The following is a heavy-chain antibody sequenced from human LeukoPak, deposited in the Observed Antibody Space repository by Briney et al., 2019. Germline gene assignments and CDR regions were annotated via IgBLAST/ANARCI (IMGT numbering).Heavy chain of an antibody. J-gene: IGHJ5*02. V-gene: IGHV1-69*05. CDR2: IIPIFGTA. D-gene: IGHD3-22*01. Sequence: PMASVKVSCKASGGTFSSYAISWARQAPGQGLEWMGRIIPIFGTANYAQKFQGRVTITTDESTSIAYMELSSLRSEDTAVYYCARDPAYYDSSGYYYPSWFDPRGQGTLVTVSS. CDR1: GGTFSSYA. CDR3: ARDPAYYDSSGYYYPSWFDP.